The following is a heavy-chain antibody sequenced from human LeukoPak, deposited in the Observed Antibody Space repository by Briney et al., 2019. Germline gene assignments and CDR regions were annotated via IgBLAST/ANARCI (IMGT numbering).Heavy chain of an antibody. J-gene: IGHJ5*02. Sequence: GASVKVSCKASGYTFTSYYMHWVRQAPGQGLEWMGIINPSCGSTSYAQKFQGRVTMTRDTSTSTVYMELSSLRSEDTAVYYCARDRCSSTSCYVEGPSDSYNWFDPWGQGTLVTVSS. D-gene: IGHD2-2*01. CDR1: GYTFTSYY. CDR2: INPSCGST. CDR3: ARDRCSSTSCYVEGPSDSYNWFDP. V-gene: IGHV1-46*01.